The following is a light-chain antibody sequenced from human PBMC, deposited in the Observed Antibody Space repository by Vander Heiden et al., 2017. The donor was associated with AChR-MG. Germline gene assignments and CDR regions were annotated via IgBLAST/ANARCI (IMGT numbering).Light chain of an antibody. J-gene: IGKJ1*01. V-gene: IGKV1-39*01. Sequence: DIQMTQSPPSLSASVGDRVTISCRASQTISVYLSWYQQKPGKAPKLLIYGASNLQSTVPSRFSGSGSGTDFTLTISSLQPEDFATYYCQQTDTTPRTFGQGTKVDIK. CDR3: QQTDTTPRT. CDR1: QTISVY. CDR2: GAS.